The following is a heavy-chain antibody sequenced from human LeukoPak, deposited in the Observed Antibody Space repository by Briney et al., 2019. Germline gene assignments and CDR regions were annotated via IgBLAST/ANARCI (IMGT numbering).Heavy chain of an antibody. Sequence: GGSLRLSCAASGFTVSSNYMSWVRQAPGKGLEWVSVIYSGGSTYYADSVKGRFTISRDNSKNTLYLQMNSLRAEDTAVYYCAKVNRRGYSYGLSYNYMDVWGKGTTVTISS. CDR2: IYSGGST. J-gene: IGHJ6*03. CDR1: GFTVSSNY. D-gene: IGHD5-18*01. V-gene: IGHV3-53*01. CDR3: AKVNRRGYSYGLSYNYMDV.